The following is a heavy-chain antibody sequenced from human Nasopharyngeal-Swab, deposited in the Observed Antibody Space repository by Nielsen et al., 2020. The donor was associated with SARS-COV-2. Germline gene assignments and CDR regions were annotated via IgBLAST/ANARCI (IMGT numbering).Heavy chain of an antibody. CDR1: GASISSYY. Sequence: SETLSLTCTVSGASISSYYWSWIRQPPGEGLEWVAYSHYSGSTNYNPSLKSRVTMSVDTSKRQFSLMLTSVTAADTAVYYCARHPLHDYGDYDLPYYYYYMDVWGKGTTVTVSS. D-gene: IGHD4-17*01. CDR3: ARHPLHDYGDYDLPYYYYYMDV. V-gene: IGHV4-59*08. CDR2: SHYSGST. J-gene: IGHJ6*03.